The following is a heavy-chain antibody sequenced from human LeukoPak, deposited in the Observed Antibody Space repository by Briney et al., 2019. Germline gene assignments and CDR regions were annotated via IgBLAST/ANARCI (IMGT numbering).Heavy chain of an antibody. CDR2: ISSSSSYI. CDR1: GFTFSSYS. D-gene: IGHD3-9*01. CDR3: ARDPSYDILTGYYSGVY. V-gene: IGHV3-21*01. J-gene: IGHJ4*02. Sequence: PGGSLRLSCAASGFTFSSYSMNWVRQAPGKGLEWVSSISSSSSYIYYADSVKGRFTNSRDNAKNSLYLQMNSLRAEDTAVYYCARDPSYDILTGYYSGVYWGQGTLVTVSS.